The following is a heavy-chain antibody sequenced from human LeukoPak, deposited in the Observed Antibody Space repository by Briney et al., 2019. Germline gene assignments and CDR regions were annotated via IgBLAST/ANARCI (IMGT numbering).Heavy chain of an antibody. CDR1: GDSVSRSDSY. CDR2: IYYSGRT. J-gene: IGHJ1*01. CDR3: ARRRYYDGSGYLE. V-gene: IGHV4-39*01. Sequence: DPSETLSLTCSVSGDSVSRSDSYWDWIRQPPGKGLEWIGTIYYSGRTYYSPSLKRRVTISVDPSNNQFSLTLRSVTAADTALYYCARRRYYDGSGYLEWGQGTLLSVSS. D-gene: IGHD3-22*01.